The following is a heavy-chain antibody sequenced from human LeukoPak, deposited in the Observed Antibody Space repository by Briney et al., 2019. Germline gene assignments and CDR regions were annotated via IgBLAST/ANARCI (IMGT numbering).Heavy chain of an antibody. CDR1: GGSFSSSSYY. V-gene: IGHV4-39*01. CDR2: FYYSGST. Sequence: SETLSLTCTVSGGSFSSSSYYWGWIRQPPGKGLEWLGRFYYSGSTYYNPSLESRVTISVDSSKDQFSLKLSSVTDADTAVYYCARCYDFWSGYYRLFDPWGQGTLVTVSS. J-gene: IGHJ5*02. D-gene: IGHD3-3*01. CDR3: ARCYDFWSGYYRLFDP.